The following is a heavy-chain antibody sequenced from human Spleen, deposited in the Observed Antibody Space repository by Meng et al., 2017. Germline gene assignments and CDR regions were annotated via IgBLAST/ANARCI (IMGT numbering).Heavy chain of an antibody. J-gene: IGHJ4*02. D-gene: IGHD6-13*01. Sequence: GESLKISCAASGFTFSSYNMNWVRQAPGKGLEWVSSISSSSRNIYYADSVKGRFTISRDNAKNSLYLQMNSLRAEDMAVYYCARDEDISAAGYLLGDFWGQGTLVTVSS. CDR2: ISSSSRNI. CDR1: GFTFSSYN. CDR3: ARDEDISAAGYLLGDF. V-gene: IGHV3-21*06.